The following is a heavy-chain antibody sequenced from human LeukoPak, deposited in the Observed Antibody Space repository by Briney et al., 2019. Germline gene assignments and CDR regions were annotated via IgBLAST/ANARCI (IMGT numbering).Heavy chain of an antibody. J-gene: IGHJ5*02. CDR1: GDSISSSSSY. CDR2: MSYSGRT. D-gene: IGHD4-17*01. Sequence: SETLSLTCTVSGDSISSSSSYWGWIRQPPGKGLEWIGSMSYSGRTYYNPSLKTRVTVSLDTSKNQFSLNLISVTAADTAVYYCARSPQGTATTANWLDPWGQGTLVTVSS. V-gene: IGHV4-39*07. CDR3: ARSPQGTATTANWLDP.